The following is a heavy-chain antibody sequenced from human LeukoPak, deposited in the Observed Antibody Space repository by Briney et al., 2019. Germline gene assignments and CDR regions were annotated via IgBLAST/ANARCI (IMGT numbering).Heavy chain of an antibody. D-gene: IGHD2-15*01. Sequence: ASVKVSCKASVYTFTSYGISWVRQAPGQGLEWMGWISAYNGSTNYAEKLQDRVTMTTDTPTSTAYMELRGLRSDDTAVYYCARSGTGYCSGGSCYKNWVDPWGQGTPVTVSS. CDR1: VYTFTSYG. CDR3: ARSGTGYCSGGSCYKNWVDP. V-gene: IGHV1-18*01. J-gene: IGHJ5*02. CDR2: ISAYNGST.